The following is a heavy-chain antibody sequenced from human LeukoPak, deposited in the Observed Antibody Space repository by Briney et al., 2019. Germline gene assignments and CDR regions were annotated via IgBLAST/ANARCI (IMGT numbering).Heavy chain of an antibody. D-gene: IGHD3-22*01. V-gene: IGHV3-74*01. CDR2: INSDGSGT. CDR3: AKDRLSSYYDSSGYDAFDI. Sequence: GGSLRLSCAASGFTFSSYWMHWVRQAPGKGLVWVSRINSDGSGTSYADSVKGRFTISRDNAKNTLYLQMNSLRAEDTAVYYCAKDRLSSYYDSSGYDAFDIWGQGTMVTVSS. CDR1: GFTFSSYW. J-gene: IGHJ3*02.